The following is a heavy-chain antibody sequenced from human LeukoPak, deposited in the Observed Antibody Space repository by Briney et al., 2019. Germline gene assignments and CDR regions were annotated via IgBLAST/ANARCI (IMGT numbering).Heavy chain of an antibody. D-gene: IGHD3-3*01. V-gene: IGHV4-59*01. CDR1: GGSISSYY. CDR2: IYYSGST. Sequence: SETLSLTCTVSGGSISSYYCSWIRQPPRKGLEWIGYIYYSGSTNYNPSLKSRVTISVDTSKNQFSLKLSSVTAADTAVYYCARGQPEWLFSDAFDIWGQGTMVTVSS. J-gene: IGHJ3*02. CDR3: ARGQPEWLFSDAFDI.